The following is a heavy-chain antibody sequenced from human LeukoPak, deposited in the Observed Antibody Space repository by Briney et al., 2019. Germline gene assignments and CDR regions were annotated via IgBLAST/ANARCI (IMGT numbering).Heavy chain of an antibody. CDR2: ISSSGSTV. J-gene: IGHJ6*02. CDR3: ARDQHTTIGYYGMGV. D-gene: IGHD4/OR15-4a*01. CDR1: GFTFGDFA. V-gene: IGHV3-48*03. Sequence: GGSLRLSCTTSGFTFGDFAMNWVRQAPGKGLEWVSYISSSGSTVYYADSVKGRFTISRDNAKNSLYLQMNSLRAEDTAVYYCARDQHTTIGYYGMGVWGQGTTVTVSS.